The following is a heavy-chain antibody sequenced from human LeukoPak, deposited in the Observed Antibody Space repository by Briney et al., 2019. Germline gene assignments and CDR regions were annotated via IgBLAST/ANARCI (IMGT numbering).Heavy chain of an antibody. J-gene: IGHJ4*02. CDR2: INHSGST. Sequence: SETLSLTCAVYGGSFSGYYWSWIRQPPGKGLEWIGEINHSGSTNYNPSLKSRVTISVDTSKNQFSLKLSSVTAADTAVYYCARGRNYLPRFDYWGQGTLVTVSS. D-gene: IGHD1-7*01. V-gene: IGHV4-34*01. CDR1: GGSFSGYY. CDR3: ARGRNYLPRFDY.